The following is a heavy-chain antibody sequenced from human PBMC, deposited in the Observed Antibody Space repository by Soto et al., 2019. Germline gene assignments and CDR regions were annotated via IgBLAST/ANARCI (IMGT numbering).Heavy chain of an antibody. V-gene: IGHV3-23*01. D-gene: IGHD6-13*01. CDR1: GFTFSSYA. CDR3: AKDTHRVEAIAERT. CDR2: ISGSGGST. Sequence: EVQLLESGGGLVQPGGSLRLSCAASGFTFSSYAMSWVRQAPGKGLEWVSAISGSGGSTYYADSVKGRFTISRDNSKNTLYLQMKSLRAEDTAVYYCAKDTHRVEAIAERTWGQGTLVTVSS. J-gene: IGHJ4*02.